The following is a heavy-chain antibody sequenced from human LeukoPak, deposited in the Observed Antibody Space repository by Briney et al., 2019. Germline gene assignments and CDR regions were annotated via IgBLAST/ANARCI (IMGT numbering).Heavy chain of an antibody. V-gene: IGHV4-34*01. CDR1: GGSFSGYY. J-gene: IGHJ4*02. CDR2: INHSGST. Sequence: PSETLSLTCAVYGGSFSGYYWSWIRQPPGKGLEWIGEINHSGSTNYNPSLKSRVTISVDTSKNQFSLKLSSVTAADTAVYYCARAKPRYYYDSSGYYRDWGQGTLVTVSS. CDR3: ARAKPRYYYDSSGYYRD. D-gene: IGHD3-22*01.